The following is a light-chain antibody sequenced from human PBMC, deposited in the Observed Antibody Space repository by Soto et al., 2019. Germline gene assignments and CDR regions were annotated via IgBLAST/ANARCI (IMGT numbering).Light chain of an antibody. J-gene: IGKJ5*01. CDR3: QQYSKWPIT. CDR2: AAS. V-gene: IGKV1-8*01. CDR1: QGISSY. Sequence: AIRMTQSPSSLSAPTGDRVTITCRASQGISSYLAWYQQKPGKAPKLLIYAASTLQSGVPSRFSGSGSGTDFTLTISCLQSEDFAVYYCQQYSKWPITFGQGTRLEI.